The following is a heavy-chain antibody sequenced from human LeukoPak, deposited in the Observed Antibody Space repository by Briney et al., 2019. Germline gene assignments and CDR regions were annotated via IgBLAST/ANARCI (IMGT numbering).Heavy chain of an antibody. Sequence: GASVTVSCKASGYTFTSYDINWVGQATGQGLEWMGWMYLNSGKTGYAKKFQGRVTMTKNTSISTAYMELSSLRSEDTAVYYCARLGRTIAARRGFFDYWGQGTLVTVSS. CDR1: GYTFTSYD. V-gene: IGHV1-8*01. J-gene: IGHJ4*02. D-gene: IGHD6-6*01. CDR3: ARLGRTIAARRGFFDY. CDR2: MYLNSGKT.